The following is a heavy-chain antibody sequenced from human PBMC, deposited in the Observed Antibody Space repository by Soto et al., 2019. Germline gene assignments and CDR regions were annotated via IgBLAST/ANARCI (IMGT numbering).Heavy chain of an antibody. CDR1: GGSISSGGYS. V-gene: IGHV4-30-2*01. J-gene: IGHJ4*02. CDR2: IYHSGSA. CDR3: ARLGAAGYYFDY. Sequence: SETLSLTCAVSGGSISSGGYSWSWIRQPPGKGLEWIGYIYHSGSAYYNPSLKSRVTISVDRSKNQFSLKLSSVTAADTAVYYCARLGAAGYYFDYWGQGTLVTVSS. D-gene: IGHD6-13*01.